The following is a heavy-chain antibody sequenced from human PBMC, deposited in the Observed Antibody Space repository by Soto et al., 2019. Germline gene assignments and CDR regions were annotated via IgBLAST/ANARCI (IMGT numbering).Heavy chain of an antibody. Sequence: ASVKVSCKASGYTFSDYYIHWVRQAPGQGLEWMGWINPNSGGTKYAPKFQGGVTMTRDTSIATAYMELSRLRSGDTAVYYCAREQATEKPEGVDFWGQGTLVTVSS. V-gene: IGHV1-2*02. CDR3: AREQATEKPEGVDF. J-gene: IGHJ4*02. CDR1: GYTFSDYY. CDR2: INPNSGGT. D-gene: IGHD1-1*01.